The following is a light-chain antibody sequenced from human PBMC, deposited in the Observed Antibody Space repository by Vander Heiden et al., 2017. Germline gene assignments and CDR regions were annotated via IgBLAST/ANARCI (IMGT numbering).Light chain of an antibody. CDR1: SSDVGGYNY. Sequence: QSALTHPASVSGSPGPSLTISCTGTSSDVGGYNYVSWYQQHPGKAPKLMIYDVSNRPSGVSNRFSGSKSGNTASLTISGLQAEDEADYYCSSYTSSSTLYVFGTGTKVTVL. J-gene: IGLJ1*01. CDR3: SSYTSSSTLYV. V-gene: IGLV2-14*03. CDR2: DVS.